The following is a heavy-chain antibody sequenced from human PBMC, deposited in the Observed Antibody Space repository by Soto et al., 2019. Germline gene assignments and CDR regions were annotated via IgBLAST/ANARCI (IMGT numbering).Heavy chain of an antibody. CDR1: GFTFDDYT. D-gene: IGHD3-22*01. CDR2: ISWDGGST. J-gene: IGHJ4*02. CDR3: AKGSLSSGYYFDY. Sequence: GGSLRLSCAASGFTFDDYTMHWVHQAPGKGLEWVSLISWDGGSTYYADSVKGRFTISRDNSKNSLYLQMNSLRTEDTALYYCAKGSLSSGYYFDYWGQGTLVTVSS. V-gene: IGHV3-43*01.